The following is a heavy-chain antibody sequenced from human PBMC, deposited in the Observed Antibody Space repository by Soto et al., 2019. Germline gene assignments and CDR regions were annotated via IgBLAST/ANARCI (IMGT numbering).Heavy chain of an antibody. CDR3: ARGRNRWFGELGHLYSFDY. D-gene: IGHD3-10*01. J-gene: IGHJ4*02. Sequence: SETLSLTCAVYGGSFSGYYWSWIRQPPGKGLEWIGEINHSGSTNYNPSLESRVTISVDTPKNQFSLKLSSVTAADTAVYYCARGRNRWFGELGHLYSFDYWGQGTLVTVSS. CDR2: INHSGST. V-gene: IGHV4-34*01. CDR1: GGSFSGYY.